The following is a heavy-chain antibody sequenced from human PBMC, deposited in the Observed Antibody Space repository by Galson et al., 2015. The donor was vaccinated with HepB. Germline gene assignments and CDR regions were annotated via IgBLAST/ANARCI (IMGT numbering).Heavy chain of an antibody. CDR2: ISSSSSTI. J-gene: IGHJ4*02. D-gene: IGHD6-13*01. CDR1: GFTFSSYS. Sequence: SLRLSCAASGFTFSSYSMNWVRQAPGKGLEWVSYISSSSSTIYYADSVKGRFTISRDNAKNSLYLQMNSLRAEDTAVYYCARDSSRALSDYWGQGTLVTVSS. V-gene: IGHV3-48*01. CDR3: ARDSSRALSDY.